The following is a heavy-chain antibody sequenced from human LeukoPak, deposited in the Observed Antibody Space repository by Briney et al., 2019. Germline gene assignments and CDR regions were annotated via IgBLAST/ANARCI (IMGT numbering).Heavy chain of an antibody. Sequence: GGSLRLSCAASGFTFSNYAMSWVRQAPGKGLEWVSGISVTGGSTYYADSVKGRFTISRDKSKDTLHLQMNSLRAEDTAVYYCAKDLPYSGWAFEIWGLGTMVTVSS. CDR1: GFTFSNYA. J-gene: IGHJ3*02. D-gene: IGHD6-13*01. V-gene: IGHV3-23*01. CDR2: ISVTGGST. CDR3: AKDLPYSGWAFEI.